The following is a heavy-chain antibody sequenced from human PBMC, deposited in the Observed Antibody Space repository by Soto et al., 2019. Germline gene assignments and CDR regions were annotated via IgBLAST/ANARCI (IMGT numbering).Heavy chain of an antibody. CDR2: INHSGST. D-gene: IGHD3-9*01. CDR3: ARLATYYDILTGYQPDY. J-gene: IGHJ4*02. V-gene: IGHV4-34*01. Sequence: SETLSLTCAVYGGSFSGYYWSWIRQPPWKGLEWIGEINHSGSTNYNPSLKSRVTISVDTSKNQFSLKLSSVTAADTAVYYCARLATYYDILTGYQPDYWGPGTLVTVSS. CDR1: GGSFSGYY.